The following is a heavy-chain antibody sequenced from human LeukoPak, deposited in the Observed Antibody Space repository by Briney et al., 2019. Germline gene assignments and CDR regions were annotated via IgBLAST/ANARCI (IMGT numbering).Heavy chain of an antibody. V-gene: IGHV3-48*01. CDR3: ARVWGLGSVAGGQGIDFDY. D-gene: IGHD6-19*01. CDR1: GFTFSSYS. J-gene: IGHJ4*02. Sequence: PGGSLRLSCAASGFTFSSYSMNWVRQAPGKGLEWVSYISSSSTIYYTDSVKGRFTISRDNAKNSLYLQMNSLRAEDTAVYYCARVWGLGSVAGGQGIDFDYWGQGTLVTVSS. CDR2: ISSSSTI.